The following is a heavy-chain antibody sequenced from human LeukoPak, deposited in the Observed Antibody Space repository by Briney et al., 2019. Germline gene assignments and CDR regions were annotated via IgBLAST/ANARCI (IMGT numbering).Heavy chain of an antibody. D-gene: IGHD6-19*01. CDR2: ISGSGGST. V-gene: IGHV3-23*01. J-gene: IGHJ4*02. CDR3: ARTPREIRQWLVLDY. CDR1: GFTFSSYA. Sequence: PGGSLRLSCSASGFTFSSYAMSWVRQAPGKGLEWVSAISGSGGSTYYADSVKGRFTISRDNSKNTLYLQMNSLRAEDTAVYYCARTPREIRQWLVLDYWGQGTLDTVSS.